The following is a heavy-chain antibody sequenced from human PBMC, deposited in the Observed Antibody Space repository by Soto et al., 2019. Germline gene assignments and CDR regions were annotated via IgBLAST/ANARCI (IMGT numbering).Heavy chain of an antibody. CDR1: GFTVSSNY. V-gene: IGHV3-66*01. CDR3: ARGLYSGWHYFDY. J-gene: IGHJ4*02. CDR2: IYSGGST. Sequence: EVQLVESGGGLIQHGGSLRLSCAASGFTVSSNYMSWVRQAPGKGLEWVSVIYSGGSTYYADSVKGRFTISRDNSKNTLYLQMNSLRAEDTAVYYCARGLYSGWHYFDYWGQGTLVTVSS. D-gene: IGHD5-12*01.